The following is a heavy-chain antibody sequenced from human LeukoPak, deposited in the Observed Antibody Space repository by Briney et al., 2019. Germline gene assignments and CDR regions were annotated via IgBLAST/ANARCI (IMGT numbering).Heavy chain of an antibody. CDR3: TRGPPHVY. CDR2: ISSGGSTT. V-gene: IGHV3-48*04. CDR1: GFTFSSYW. J-gene: IGHJ4*02. Sequence: GGSLRLSCAASGFTFSSYWMGWARQAPGKGLEWVSYISSGGSTTYYADSVKGRFTISRDNAKSSLYLQMNSLRAEDTAMYYCTRGPPHVYWGQGTLVTVSS.